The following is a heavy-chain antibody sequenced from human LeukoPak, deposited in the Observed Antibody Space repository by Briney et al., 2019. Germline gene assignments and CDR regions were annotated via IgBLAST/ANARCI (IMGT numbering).Heavy chain of an antibody. Sequence: PGGSLRLSCAASGFTVSSSYTSWVRQAPGKGLECVSGFYSGDGTYYADSVKGRFTISRDYSENTLHLQMNSLRDEDTAVYYCARVRDGYNYDGLDVWGQGTTVTVSS. D-gene: IGHD5-24*01. CDR2: FYSGDGT. J-gene: IGHJ6*02. CDR1: GFTVSSSY. V-gene: IGHV3-66*01. CDR3: ARVRDGYNYDGLDV.